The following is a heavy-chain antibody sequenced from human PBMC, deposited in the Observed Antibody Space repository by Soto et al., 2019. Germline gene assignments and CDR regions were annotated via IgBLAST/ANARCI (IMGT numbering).Heavy chain of an antibody. CDR2: INPNSGDT. V-gene: IGHV1-2*02. D-gene: IGHD3-9*01. CDR3: ARDARGTRGFDEMDI. Sequence: GPVKVSFKASGYIFTGYHIHWVRQAPGRGLEWMGWINPNSGDTEYAQNFQGRVTMTRDTSFNLVYMEMSGLMSDDTAVYYCARDARGTRGFDEMDIWGQGTTVTVSS. J-gene: IGHJ6*02. CDR1: GYIFTGYH.